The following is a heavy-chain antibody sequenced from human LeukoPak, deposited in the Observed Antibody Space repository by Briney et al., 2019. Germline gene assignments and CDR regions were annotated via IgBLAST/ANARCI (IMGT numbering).Heavy chain of an antibody. J-gene: IGHJ5*02. D-gene: IGHD3-3*01. CDR2: MNPNSGNT. CDR1: GYTFTSYD. V-gene: IGHV1-8*03. CDR3: ARGCKYDFWSGYYLDNWFDP. Sequence: GASVKVSCKASGYTFTSYDINWARQATGQGLEWIGWMNPNSGNTGYAQKFQGRVTITRNTSISTAYMELSSLRSEDTAVYYCARGCKYDFWSGYYLDNWFDPWGQGTLVTVSS.